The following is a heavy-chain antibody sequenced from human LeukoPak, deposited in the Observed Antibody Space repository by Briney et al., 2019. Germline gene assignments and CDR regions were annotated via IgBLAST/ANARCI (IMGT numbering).Heavy chain of an antibody. J-gene: IGHJ4*02. CDR1: GFTFRSCA. CDR3: AEGDGSTYVTHFDF. D-gene: IGHD5-18*01. CDR2: ISDSGVSA. V-gene: IGHV3-23*01. Sequence: GGSLRLSCAASGFTFRSCAMHWVRQAPGKGLEWVSGISDSGVSAFHTHSVKGRFTISRDNSKNTLYLQMSSLRAEDTAVYYCAEGDGSTYVTHFDFWGQGTLVTVSS.